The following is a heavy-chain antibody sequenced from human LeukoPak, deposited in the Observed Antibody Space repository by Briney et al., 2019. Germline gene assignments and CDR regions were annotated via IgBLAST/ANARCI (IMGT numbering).Heavy chain of an antibody. CDR1: GDSVSSNSAL. V-gene: IGHV6-1*01. D-gene: IGHD5-18*01. J-gene: IGHJ6*02. CDR3: ARLRRGYSYVDSEFYFYGMDV. CDR2: TYYRSKWYN. Sequence: SQTLSLTCTISGDSVSSNSALWSWIRQSPSRGLEWLGRTYYRSKWYNDYAVSVKSRITIAPDTSKSQFSLQLNSVTPEDTAVYYCARLRRGYSYVDSEFYFYGMDVWGQGTTVTVSS.